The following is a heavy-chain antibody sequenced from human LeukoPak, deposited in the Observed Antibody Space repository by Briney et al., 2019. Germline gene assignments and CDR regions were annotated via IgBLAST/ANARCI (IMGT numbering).Heavy chain of an antibody. CDR3: ARSPCGSTSCYIGYYYYYYLDV. V-gene: IGHV1-2*02. J-gene: IGHJ6*03. D-gene: IGHD2-2*02. CDR2: INPNSGGT. Sequence: ASVKVSCKASGYTFTGYYMYWVRQAPGQGLEWMGWINPNSGGTNYAQKFQGRVTMTRDTSISTAYMELSRLRSDDTAVYYCARSPCGSTSCYIGYYYYYYLDVWGKGTTVTVSS. CDR1: GYTFTGYY.